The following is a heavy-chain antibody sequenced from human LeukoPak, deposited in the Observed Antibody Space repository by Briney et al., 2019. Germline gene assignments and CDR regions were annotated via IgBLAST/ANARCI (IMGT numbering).Heavy chain of an antibody. V-gene: IGHV1-8*01. D-gene: IGHD6-13*01. CDR1: GYTFSSYD. J-gene: IGHJ4*02. Sequence: GASVKVSCKASGYTFSSYDINWVRQATGQGLEWMGWMNPNSGNTGYAQKFQSRVSMTSNTSISTAYMELSSLRSEDTAVYYCTRGLRREQQLLRAFDDWGQGTLVTVSS. CDR3: TRGLRREQQLLRAFDD. CDR2: MNPNSGNT.